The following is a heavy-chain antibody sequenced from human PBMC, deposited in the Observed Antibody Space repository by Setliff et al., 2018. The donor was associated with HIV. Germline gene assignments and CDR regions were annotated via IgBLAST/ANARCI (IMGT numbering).Heavy chain of an antibody. D-gene: IGHD2-2*02. CDR3: AREIQVVYTGGHYFYGMDV. V-gene: IGHV3-13*01. CDR1: GFIFSSYD. Sequence: GGSLRLSCEASGFIFSSYDFHWVRQAAGQGLEWVSAIGTGGDTYYVDSVKGRFTISRDNARNSLYLQMNNLGAGDTAVYYCAREIQVVYTGGHYFYGMDVWGQGTAVTVSS. CDR2: IGTGGDT. J-gene: IGHJ6*02.